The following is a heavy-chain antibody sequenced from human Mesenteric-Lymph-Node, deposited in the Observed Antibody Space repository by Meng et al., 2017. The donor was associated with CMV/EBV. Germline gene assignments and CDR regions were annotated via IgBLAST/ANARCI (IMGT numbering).Heavy chain of an antibody. Sequence: GESLKISCAASGFTFSSYSMNWVRQAPGKGLEWVSVIYSGGSSTYYADSVKGRFTISRDNSKNTLYLQMNSLRAEDTAVYYCAKDGKIAARDLYFDYWGQGTLVTVSS. D-gene: IGHD6-6*01. CDR1: GFTFSSYS. J-gene: IGHJ4*02. CDR3: AKDGKIAARDLYFDY. CDR2: IYSGGSST. V-gene: IGHV3-23*03.